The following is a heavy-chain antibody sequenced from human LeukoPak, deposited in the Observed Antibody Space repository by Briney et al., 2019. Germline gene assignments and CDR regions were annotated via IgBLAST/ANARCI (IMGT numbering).Heavy chain of an antibody. CDR2: IYTDGST. Sequence: KPSETLSLTCTVSGGPMYSYYWTWIRQPAGRGLEWIGHIYTDGSTNYNPSLKSRVTMSVDTSKKEFSLKLNSVTAADTAIYYCATYKQELAFDSWGQGTLVTVSS. V-gene: IGHV4-4*07. J-gene: IGHJ4*02. CDR3: ATYKQELAFDS. D-gene: IGHD6-13*01. CDR1: GGPMYSYY.